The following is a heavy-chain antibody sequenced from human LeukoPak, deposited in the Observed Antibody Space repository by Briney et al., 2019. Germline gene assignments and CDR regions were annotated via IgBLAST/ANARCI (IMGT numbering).Heavy chain of an antibody. CDR1: GFTFSSYA. CDR2: ISGSGGST. J-gene: IGHJ5*02. D-gene: IGHD3-10*01. Sequence: GGSLRLSCAASGFTFSSYAMSWVRQAPGKGLEWVSAISGSGGSTYYADSVKGRFTISRDNSKNTLYLQMNSLRAEDTAVYYCAKDQPKVRSPGKNWFDPWGQGTLVTVSS. V-gene: IGHV3-23*01. CDR3: AKDQPKVRSPGKNWFDP.